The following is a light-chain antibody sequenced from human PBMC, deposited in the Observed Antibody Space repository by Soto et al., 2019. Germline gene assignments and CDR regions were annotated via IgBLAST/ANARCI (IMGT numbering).Light chain of an antibody. J-gene: IGKJ4*01. CDR2: DAS. V-gene: IGKV3-20*01. CDR1: QSVRSNY. CDR3: QQYGSSPLT. Sequence: EIVLTQSPDTLSLSPGERATLSCRASQSVRSNYLAWYQQKPGQAPRFLIYDASSRATGIPDRFSGSGSGTDSTHTISRLEPEDFAVYYCQQYGSSPLTFGGGTKVDIK.